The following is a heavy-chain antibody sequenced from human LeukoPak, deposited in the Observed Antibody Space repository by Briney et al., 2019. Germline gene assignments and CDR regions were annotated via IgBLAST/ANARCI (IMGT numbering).Heavy chain of an antibody. V-gene: IGHV3-30*04. D-gene: IGHD3-10*01. Sequence: GGSLRLSCAASGFTFSSYAMHWVRQAPGKGLEWVAVISYDGSNKYYADSVKGRFTISRDNSKNTLYLQMNSLRAEDTAVYYCARVQYDYSVWFDPWGQGTLVTVPS. CDR3: ARVQYDYSVWFDP. J-gene: IGHJ5*02. CDR1: GFTFSSYA. CDR2: ISYDGSNK.